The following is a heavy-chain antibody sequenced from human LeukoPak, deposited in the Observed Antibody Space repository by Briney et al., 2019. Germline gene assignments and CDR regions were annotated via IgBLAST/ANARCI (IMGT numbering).Heavy chain of an antibody. V-gene: IGHV3-30*18. CDR3: AKVKVGATSFHLYFDY. D-gene: IGHD1-26*01. Sequence: PGRSLRLSCAASGFTFSSYGMHWVRQAPGKGLELVAVISYDGSNKYYADSVKGRFTISRDNSKNTLYLQMNNLRAEDTAVYYCAKVKVGATSFHLYFDYWGQGTLVTVSS. CDR1: GFTFSSYG. CDR2: ISYDGSNK. J-gene: IGHJ4*02.